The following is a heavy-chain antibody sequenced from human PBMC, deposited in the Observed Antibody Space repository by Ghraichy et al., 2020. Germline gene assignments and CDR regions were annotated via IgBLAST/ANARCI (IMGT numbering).Heavy chain of an antibody. CDR1: GFTFDDYA. V-gene: IGHV3-43*02. CDR3: AKEKWFYDSSGYYLAY. CDR2: ISGDGGST. D-gene: IGHD3-22*01. J-gene: IGHJ4*02. Sequence: GESLNISCAASGFTFDDYAMHWVRQAPGKGLEWVSLISGDGGSTYYADSVKGRFTISRDNSKNSLYLQMNSLRTEDTALYYCAKEKWFYDSSGYYLAYWGQGTLVTVSS.